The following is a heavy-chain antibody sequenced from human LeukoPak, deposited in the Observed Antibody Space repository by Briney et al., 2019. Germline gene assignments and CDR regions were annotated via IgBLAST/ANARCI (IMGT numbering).Heavy chain of an antibody. CDR2: ISYDGRNK. V-gene: IGHV3-30*03. Sequence: GRSLRLSWAASGFTFKSYGMDSVRQAPGKGLEWVAVISYDGRNKDYADSVKGRFTISRDNSENTVYLQMNSLRAEDTAIYFCATENSYRCLGDCCPEYWGQGTLVTVSS. D-gene: IGHD2-21*02. CDR1: GFTFKSYG. CDR3: ATENSYRCLGDCCPEY. J-gene: IGHJ4*02.